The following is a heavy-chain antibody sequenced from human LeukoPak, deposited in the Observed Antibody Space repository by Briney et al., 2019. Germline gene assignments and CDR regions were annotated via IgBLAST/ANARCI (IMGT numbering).Heavy chain of an antibody. V-gene: IGHV3-23*01. J-gene: IGHJ4*02. CDR3: ARGSGYHPGSYYFDY. Sequence: PGGSLRLSCAASGFTFSNYAMNWVRQAPGKGLEWVSSISGGGSNTYYADSVKGRLTISRDNSKNTLYLQMNSLRAEDTAVYYCARGSGYHPGSYYFDYWGQGTLVTVSS. CDR2: ISGGGSNT. CDR1: GFTFSNYA. D-gene: IGHD3-22*01.